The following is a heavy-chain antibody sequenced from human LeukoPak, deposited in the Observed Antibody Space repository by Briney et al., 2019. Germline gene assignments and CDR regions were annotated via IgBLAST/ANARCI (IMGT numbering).Heavy chain of an antibody. CDR1: GYSFSSYW. D-gene: IGHD6-19*01. CDR3: ASSGSGWYDY. V-gene: IGHV5-10-1*01. J-gene: IGHJ4*02. CDR2: IDPSDSYT. Sequence: GESLKISCKGSGYSFSSYWISWVRQMPGKGLEWMGRIDPSDSYTNYSPSFQGHVTISADKSISTAYLQWSSLKASDTAMYYCASSGSGWYDYWGQGTLVTVSS.